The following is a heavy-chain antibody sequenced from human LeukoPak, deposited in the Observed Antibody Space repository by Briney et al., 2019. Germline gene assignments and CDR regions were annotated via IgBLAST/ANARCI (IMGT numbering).Heavy chain of an antibody. J-gene: IGHJ5*02. CDR3: AKETGGYSYGLDWFDP. CDR1: GFTFSSYG. CDR2: ISYDGSNK. D-gene: IGHD5-18*01. Sequence: PGRSLRLSCAASGFTFSSYGMHWVRQAPGKGLEWVAVISYDGSNKYYADSVKGRFTISRDNSKNTLYLQMNSLRAEDTAVYYCAKETGGYSYGLDWFDPWGQGTLVTVSS. V-gene: IGHV3-30*18.